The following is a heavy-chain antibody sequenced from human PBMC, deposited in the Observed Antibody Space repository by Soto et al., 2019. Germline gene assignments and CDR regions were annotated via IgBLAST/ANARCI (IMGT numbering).Heavy chain of an antibody. CDR3: AKSATVPAAIAY. Sequence: ASVKVSCKASGYTFTSYAMHSVRQAPGQRLEWMGWINAGNGNTKYSQKFQGRVTITRDTSASTAYMELSSLRSEDTAVYYCAKSATVPAAIAYWGQGTLVTVSP. D-gene: IGHD2-2*02. J-gene: IGHJ4*02. CDR2: INAGNGNT. V-gene: IGHV1-3*01. CDR1: GYTFTSYA.